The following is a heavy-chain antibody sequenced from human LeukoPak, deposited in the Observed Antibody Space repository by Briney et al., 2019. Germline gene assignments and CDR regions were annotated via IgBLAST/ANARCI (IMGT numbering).Heavy chain of an antibody. CDR1: GFTFSDYC. Sequence: GGSLRLSCAASGFTFSDYCMSWVRQAPGKGLEWVSSICGGGNYIYYADSVRGRFTISRDNAQNSLYLQMNSLRDEDTAVFYCARRTYSSGHYDYWGRGTLVTVSS. J-gene: IGHJ4*02. V-gene: IGHV3-21*01. D-gene: IGHD6-19*01. CDR3: ARRTYSSGHYDY. CDR2: ICGGGNYI.